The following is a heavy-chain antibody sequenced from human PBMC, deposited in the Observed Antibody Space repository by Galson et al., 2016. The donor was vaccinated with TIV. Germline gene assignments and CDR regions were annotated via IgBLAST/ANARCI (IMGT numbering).Heavy chain of an antibody. D-gene: IGHD2-2*01. CDR1: GFTFNSYD. CDR3: ARVFLSYQVDY. V-gene: IGHV3-30-3*01. CDR2: ISYDGSNK. Sequence: SLRLSCAASGFTFNSYDMHWVRQPPGKGLEWVAVISYDGSNKYYADSVKGRFTVSRDKSKNTLFLKLDSLRTEDTAVYYCARVFLSYQVDYWGQGTLVTVSS. J-gene: IGHJ4*02.